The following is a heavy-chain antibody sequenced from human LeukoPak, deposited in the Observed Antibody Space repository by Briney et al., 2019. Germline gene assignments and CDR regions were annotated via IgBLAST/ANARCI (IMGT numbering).Heavy chain of an antibody. D-gene: IGHD1-26*01. V-gene: IGHV4-39*01. J-gene: IGHJ3*02. CDR1: GVSITSRTNY. CDR2: IYSSGTT. CDR3: ARHRRGTYYSAFDI. Sequence: SETLSLTCTVSGVSITSRTNYWGWIRQPPGKGLEWIGSIYSSGTTYYNPSLKSRVTISEDTSKNRFSLELSSVTAADTAVYYCARHRRGTYYSAFDIWGQGTMVTAST.